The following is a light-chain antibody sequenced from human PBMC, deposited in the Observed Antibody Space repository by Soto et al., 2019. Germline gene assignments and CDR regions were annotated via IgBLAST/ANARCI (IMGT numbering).Light chain of an antibody. J-gene: IGLJ3*02. CDR3: SSYTISSTWV. CDR1: SSDVGSHPL. CDR2: EDT. Sequence: QSALTQPASVSGSPGQSITISCAGTSSDVGSHPLVSWYQQHPGKAPKLMISEDTKRPSGVSNRFSGSKSDNTASLTISGLQAEDEADYYCSSYTISSTWVFGGGTKLTVL. V-gene: IGLV2-14*02.